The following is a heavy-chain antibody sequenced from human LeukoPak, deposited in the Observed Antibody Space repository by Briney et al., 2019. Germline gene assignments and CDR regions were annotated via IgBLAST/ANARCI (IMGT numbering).Heavy chain of an antibody. CDR1: GGSISSGGYY. Sequence: SQTLSLTCTVSGGSISSGGYYWSWIRQYPGKGLEWIGYIYYSGSTYYNPSLKSRVTISVDTSKNQFSLKLRSVTAADTAVYYCARGRDDYSNYRTDYYYGMDVWGQGTTVTVSS. CDR3: ARGRDDYSNYRTDYYYGMDV. J-gene: IGHJ6*02. D-gene: IGHD4-11*01. CDR2: IYYSGST. V-gene: IGHV4-31*03.